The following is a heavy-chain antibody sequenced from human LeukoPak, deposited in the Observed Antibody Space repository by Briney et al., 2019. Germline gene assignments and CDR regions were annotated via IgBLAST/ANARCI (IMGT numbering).Heavy chain of an antibody. Sequence: SETLSLTCAVYGESFSGYYWSWLRQPPGKGLEWIGEINHSGSTNYNPSLKSRVTISVDTSKNQFSLKLSSVTAADTAVYYCARRAEYYYDSSGYYYPNDAFDIWGQGTMVTVSS. J-gene: IGHJ3*02. CDR3: ARRAEYYYDSSGYYYPNDAFDI. V-gene: IGHV4-34*01. CDR2: INHSGST. D-gene: IGHD3-22*01. CDR1: GESFSGYY.